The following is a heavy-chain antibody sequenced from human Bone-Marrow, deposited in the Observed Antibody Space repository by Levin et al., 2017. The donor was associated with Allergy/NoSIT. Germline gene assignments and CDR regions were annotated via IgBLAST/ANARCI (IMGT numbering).Heavy chain of an antibody. CDR2: IIHTGGT. Sequence: SETLSLSCVVYGGSFNGYSWTWIRQTPGKGLEWIGEIIHTGGTHYNPSLKSRVTISLDMSKNQFSLRVRSVTAADTAVYFCARRGPGYYYAMDVWGQGTTVTVSS. CDR1: GGSFNGYS. D-gene: IGHD3-9*01. V-gene: IGHV4-34*12. J-gene: IGHJ6*02. CDR3: ARRGPGYYYAMDV.